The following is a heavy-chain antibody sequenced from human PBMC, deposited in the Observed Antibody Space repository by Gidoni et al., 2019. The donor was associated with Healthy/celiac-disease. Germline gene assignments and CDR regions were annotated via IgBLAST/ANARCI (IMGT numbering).Heavy chain of an antibody. Sequence: QVQLVQSGAEVKKPGSSVKVPCKASGGTFSSYAISWVRQAPGQGLDGMGGIIPIFGTANYAQKCQGRVTITADESTSTAYMELSSLRSEDTAVYYCARARNTKQWLVVGYFDYWGQGTLVTVSS. J-gene: IGHJ4*02. D-gene: IGHD6-19*01. CDR1: GGTFSSYA. V-gene: IGHV1-69*01. CDR3: ARARNTKQWLVVGYFDY. CDR2: IIPIFGTA.